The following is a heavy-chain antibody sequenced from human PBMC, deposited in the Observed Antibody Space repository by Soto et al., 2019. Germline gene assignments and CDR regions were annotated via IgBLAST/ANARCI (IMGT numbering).Heavy chain of an antibody. CDR3: ARGMSDGFREVS. D-gene: IGHD5-12*01. CDR2: MSPNSGNT. Sequence: QVQLVQSGAEVKKPGASVKVSCKTSGYTFTNDDINWVRQAAGQGLEWIGWMSPNSGNTGYAQKFQGRVTLTRDTSISTAYMELSSLRSEDTAVYYCARGMSDGFREVSWGQGTLVTVSS. J-gene: IGHJ5*02. V-gene: IGHV1-8*02. CDR1: GYTFTNDD.